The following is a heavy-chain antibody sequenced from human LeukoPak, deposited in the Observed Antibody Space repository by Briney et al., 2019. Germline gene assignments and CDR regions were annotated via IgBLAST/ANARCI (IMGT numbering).Heavy chain of an antibody. D-gene: IGHD4-11*01. V-gene: IGHV1-18*01. Sequence: GASGKVSCKASGYTFTSYGISWVRQARGEGLEWMGWISDYKGNTNYAHKLQGRVTMTTDTSTSTAYMELSSLRSDDTAVYSCARDLYRDSLPVSWFDPWGQGTLVTVSS. J-gene: IGHJ5*02. CDR2: ISDYKGNT. CDR1: GYTFTSYG. CDR3: ARDLYRDSLPVSWFDP.